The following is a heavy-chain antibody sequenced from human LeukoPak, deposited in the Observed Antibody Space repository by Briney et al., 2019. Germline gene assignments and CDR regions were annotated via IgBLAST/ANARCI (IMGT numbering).Heavy chain of an antibody. CDR3: ARGGSGDYPHWFDP. Sequence: RASVKVSRKASGYTFTGYYMHWVRQAPGQGLEWMGGIIPIFGTANYAQKFQGRVTITTDESTSTAYMELSSLRSEDTAVYYCARGGSGDYPHWFDPWGQGTQVTVSS. J-gene: IGHJ5*02. CDR2: IIPIFGTA. D-gene: IGHD4-17*01. V-gene: IGHV1-69*05. CDR1: GYTFTGYY.